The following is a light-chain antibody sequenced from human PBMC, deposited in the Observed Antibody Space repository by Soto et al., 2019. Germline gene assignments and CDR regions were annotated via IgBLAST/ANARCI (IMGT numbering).Light chain of an antibody. CDR1: SSNIGGNS. Sequence: QSALTQPPSVSAAPGRKVTTSCSGSSSNIGGNSVSWYQQLPGTAPKLLIYDDNKRPSGIPDRFSGSKSGTSATLGITGFQTGDEADYYCGSWDSSLSAYVFGTGTKVTVL. J-gene: IGLJ1*01. CDR2: DDN. V-gene: IGLV1-51*01. CDR3: GSWDSSLSAYV.